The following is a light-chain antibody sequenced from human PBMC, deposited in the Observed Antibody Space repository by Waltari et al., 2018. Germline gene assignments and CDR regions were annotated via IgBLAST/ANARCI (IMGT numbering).Light chain of an antibody. J-gene: IGLJ2*01. CDR3: TSYAGSNPVV. V-gene: IGLV2-8*01. CDR2: EVN. CDR1: SSDIGGYNW. Sequence: QSALTQPPSASGSPGQSVAISCTGTSSDIGGYNWVSWYQQHPGKAPKLTIDEVNKRPYGVPDRFSGSKSGNTASLTVSGLQAGDEADYYCTSYAGSNPVVFGGGTKLTVL.